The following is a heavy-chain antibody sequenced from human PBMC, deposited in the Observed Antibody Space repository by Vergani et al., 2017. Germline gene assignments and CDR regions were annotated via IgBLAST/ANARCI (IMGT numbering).Heavy chain of an antibody. CDR1: GFSFSDYS. V-gene: IGHV3-21*05. CDR3: VRDRGLCAGGRCYTEAWDY. J-gene: IGHJ4*02. Sequence: EVDLVESGGGLVKPGESLRLSCAASGFSFSDYSMNWVRQSPGKGLEWVSYISSTGTYIFYADSVKGRFTISRDNAKNSLYLQVRSLRLEDTGVYHCVRDRGLCAGGRCYTEAWDYWGQGTPVTVSS. CDR2: ISSTGTYI. D-gene: IGHD2-2*02.